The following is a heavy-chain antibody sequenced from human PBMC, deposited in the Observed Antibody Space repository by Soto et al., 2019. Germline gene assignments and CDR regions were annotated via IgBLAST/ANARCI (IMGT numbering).Heavy chain of an antibody. CDR1: GYTFTSYA. J-gene: IGHJ4*02. Sequence: XSVKVSCKASGYTFTSYAMHWVRQAPGQRLEWMGWINAGNGNTKYSQKFQGRVTITRDTSASTAYMELSSLRSEDTAVYYCARRRSNWNDFDYWGQGTLVTVSS. CDR2: INAGNGNT. V-gene: IGHV1-3*01. D-gene: IGHD1-1*01. CDR3: ARRRSNWNDFDY.